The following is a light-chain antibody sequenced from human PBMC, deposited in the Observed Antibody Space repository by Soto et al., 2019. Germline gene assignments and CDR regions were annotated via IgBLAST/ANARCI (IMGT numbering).Light chain of an antibody. V-gene: IGKV1-5*03. CDR2: KAS. J-gene: IGKJ1*01. Sequence: DIQITHSPSTLSASVGDRVTITCRASQSISSWLAWYQQKPEKAPKLLIYKASTLESGVPSRFSGSGSGTEFTLTINNLQPDDFATYYCQQYNSFSWTFGQGTRWIS. CDR3: QQYNSFSWT. CDR1: QSISSW.